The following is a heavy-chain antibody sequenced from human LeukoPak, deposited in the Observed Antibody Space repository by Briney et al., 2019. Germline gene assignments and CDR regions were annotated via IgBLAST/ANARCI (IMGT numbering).Heavy chain of an antibody. D-gene: IGHD4-23*01. CDR3: ARVSNDYSGNGAFDI. CDR1: GGSISGYY. Sequence: SETLSLSCSVSGGSISGYYWIWIRQPPGKGLEWIGYIYYSGSTNYNPSLRSRVTISVDTSRNQFSLKLSSVNAADTALYYCARVSNDYSGNGAFDIWGQGTMVTVSS. V-gene: IGHV4-59*01. CDR2: IYYSGST. J-gene: IGHJ3*02.